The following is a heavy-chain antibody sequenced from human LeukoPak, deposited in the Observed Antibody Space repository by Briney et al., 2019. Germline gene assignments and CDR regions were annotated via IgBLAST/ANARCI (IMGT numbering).Heavy chain of an antibody. J-gene: IGHJ4*02. D-gene: IGHD6-13*01. V-gene: IGHV1-69*04. CDR1: GGTFSSYA. CDR2: IIPILGIV. Sequence: ASVKVSCKASGGTFSSYAISWVRQAPGQGLEWMGRIIPILGIVNYAQKFQGRVTITADKSTSTAYMELSSLRSEDTAVYYCARDRGTSSWYSNYWGQGTLVTVSS. CDR3: ARDRGTSSWYSNY.